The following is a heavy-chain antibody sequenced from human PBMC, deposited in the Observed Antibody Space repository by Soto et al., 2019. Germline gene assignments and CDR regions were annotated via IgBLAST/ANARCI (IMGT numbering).Heavy chain of an antibody. CDR3: AREAYYDFWSGYFAAFDI. J-gene: IGHJ3*02. Sequence: GGSLRLSCAASGFTFSSYAMHWVRQAPGKGLEYVSAISSNGGSTYYANSVKGRFTISRDNSKNTLYLQMGSLRAEDMAVYYCAREAYYDFWSGYFAAFDIWGQGTMVTVSS. V-gene: IGHV3-64*01. D-gene: IGHD3-3*01. CDR2: ISSNGGST. CDR1: GFTFSSYA.